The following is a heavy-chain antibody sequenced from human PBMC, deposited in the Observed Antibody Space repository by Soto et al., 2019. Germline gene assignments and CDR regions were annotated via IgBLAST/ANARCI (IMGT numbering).Heavy chain of an antibody. Sequence: GASVKVSCKASGYTFTSYAMHWVRQAPGQRLKWMGWINAGNGNTKYSQKFQGRVTITRDTSASTAYMELSSLRSEDTAVYYCARDPVVFGGVGADWVYNWFDPWGQGTLVTVSS. CDR2: INAGNGNT. CDR3: ARDPVVFGGVGADWVYNWFDP. CDR1: GYTFTSYA. V-gene: IGHV1-3*01. D-gene: IGHD1-26*01. J-gene: IGHJ5*02.